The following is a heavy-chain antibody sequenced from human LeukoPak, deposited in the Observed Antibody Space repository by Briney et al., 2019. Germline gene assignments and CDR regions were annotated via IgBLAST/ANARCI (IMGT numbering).Heavy chain of an antibody. V-gene: IGHV1-69*13. CDR2: IIPIFGTA. Sequence: SVKVSCKASGGTFSSYAISWVRQAPGQGLEWMGGIIPIFGTANYAQKFQGRVTITADESTSTAHMELSSLRSEDTAVYYCARDLDYYGSKWFDPWGQGTLVTVSS. CDR3: ARDLDYYGSKWFDP. J-gene: IGHJ5*02. CDR1: GGTFSSYA. D-gene: IGHD3-10*01.